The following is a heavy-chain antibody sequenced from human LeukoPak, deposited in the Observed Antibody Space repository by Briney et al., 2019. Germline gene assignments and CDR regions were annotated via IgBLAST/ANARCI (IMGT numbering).Heavy chain of an antibody. D-gene: IGHD3-22*01. CDR2: IYYSGST. V-gene: IGHV4-31*03. CDR1: GGSISSGGYY. J-gene: IGHJ6*02. Sequence: SETLSLTCTVSGGSISSGGYYWSWIRQHPGKGLEWIGYIYYSGSTYYNPSLKSRVTISVDTSKNQFSLRLSSVTAADTAVYYCARSYDSRGYYYYGMDVWGQGTTVTVSS. CDR3: ARSYDSRGYYYYGMDV.